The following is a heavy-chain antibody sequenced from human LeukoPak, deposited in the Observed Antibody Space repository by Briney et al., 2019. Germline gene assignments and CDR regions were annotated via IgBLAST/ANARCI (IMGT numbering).Heavy chain of an antibody. Sequence: GRSLRLSCAASGFTFSSYAMHWDRQAPGKGLEWVAVISYDGSNKYYADSVKGRFTISRDNSKNTLYLQMNSLRAEDTAVYYCARENSGYLKGFDYWGQGTLVTVSS. CDR2: ISYDGSNK. CDR3: ARENSGYLKGFDY. CDR1: GFTFSSYA. J-gene: IGHJ4*02. D-gene: IGHD5-12*01. V-gene: IGHV3-30*04.